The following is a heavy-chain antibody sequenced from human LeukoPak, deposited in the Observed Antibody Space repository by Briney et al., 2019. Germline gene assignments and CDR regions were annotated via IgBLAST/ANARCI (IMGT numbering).Heavy chain of an antibody. V-gene: IGHV4-34*01. J-gene: IGHJ2*01. CDR2: INHSGST. Sequence: SETLSLACAVYRGSFSGYYWSRIRQPPGKGLEWIGEINHSGSTNYNPSLKSRVTISVDTSKNQFSLKLSSVTAADTAVYYCARGTRDGYNGYFDLWGRGTLVTVSS. CDR1: RGSFSGYY. CDR3: ARGTRDGYNGYFDL. D-gene: IGHD5-12*01.